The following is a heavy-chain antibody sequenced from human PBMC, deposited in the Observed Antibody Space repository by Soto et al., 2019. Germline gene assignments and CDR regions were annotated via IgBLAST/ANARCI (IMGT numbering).Heavy chain of an antibody. CDR3: ARIMDSSGYPYNWFDP. J-gene: IGHJ5*02. CDR2: IYYSGST. D-gene: IGHD3-22*01. CDR1: GGSISSYY. V-gene: IGHV4-59*01. Sequence: PSETLSLTCTVSGGSISSYYWSWIRQPPGKGLEWIGYIYYSGSTNYNPSLKSRVTISVDTSKNQFSLKLSSVTAADTAVYYCARIMDSSGYPYNWFDPWGQGTLVTVSS.